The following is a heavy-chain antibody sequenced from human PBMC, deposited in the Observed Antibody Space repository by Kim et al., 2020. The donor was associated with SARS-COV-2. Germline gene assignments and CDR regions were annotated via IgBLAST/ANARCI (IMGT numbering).Heavy chain of an antibody. J-gene: IGHJ4*02. CDR2: YPGDSDT. Sequence: YPGDSDTRYSPSFQGQVTSSADKSSSTAYLQWSSLKASDTAMYYCARIGDYWGQGTLVTVSS. CDR3: ARIGDY. D-gene: IGHD2-15*01. V-gene: IGHV5-51*01.